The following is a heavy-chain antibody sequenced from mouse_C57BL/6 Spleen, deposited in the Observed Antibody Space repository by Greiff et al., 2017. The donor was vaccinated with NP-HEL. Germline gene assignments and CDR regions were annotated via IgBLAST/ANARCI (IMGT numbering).Heavy chain of an antibody. CDR2: IYPRSGNT. CDR1: GYTFTSYG. J-gene: IGHJ1*03. CDR3: ARSRLGRGYFDV. D-gene: IGHD4-1*01. Sequence: VQGVESGAELARPGASVKLSCKASGYTFTSYGISWVKQRTGQGLEWIGEIYPRSGNTYYNEKFKGKATLTADKSSSTAYMELRSLTSDDSAVYFCARSRLGRGYFDVWGTGTTVTVSS. V-gene: IGHV1-81*01.